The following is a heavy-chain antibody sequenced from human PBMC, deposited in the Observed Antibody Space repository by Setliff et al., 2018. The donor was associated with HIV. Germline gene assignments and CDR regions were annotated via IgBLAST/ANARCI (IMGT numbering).Heavy chain of an antibody. V-gene: IGHV3-30*02. J-gene: IGHJ3*02. CDR2: IRYDESNK. D-gene: IGHD3-3*01. CDR3: AKDRLEWLAPDGFDI. CDR1: GFTFSDYG. Sequence: HPGGSLRLSCAASGFTFSDYGMHWVRQAPGKGLEWVAFIRYDESNKYYKDSVKGRFTISRDNSKNTLYLQMSSLRAEDTAVYYCAKDRLEWLAPDGFDIWGLGTMVTVSS.